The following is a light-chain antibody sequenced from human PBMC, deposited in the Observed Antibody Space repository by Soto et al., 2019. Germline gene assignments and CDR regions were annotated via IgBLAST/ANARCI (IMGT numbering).Light chain of an antibody. CDR1: TSNIGTNT. Sequence: QSVLTQPPSASGTPGQRVTISCSGSTSNIGTNTVNWYQQLPGTAPKLLIYHTYQRPSGIPDRFSGSKSGTSASLDISGLQSEDEADYHCQSYDSSLTNAVFGGGTKLTVL. J-gene: IGLJ2*01. CDR2: HTY. CDR3: QSYDSSLTNAV. V-gene: IGLV1-44*01.